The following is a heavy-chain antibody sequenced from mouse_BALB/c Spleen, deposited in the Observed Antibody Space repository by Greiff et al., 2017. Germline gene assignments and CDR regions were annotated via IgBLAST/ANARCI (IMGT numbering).Heavy chain of an antibody. D-gene: IGHD1-1*02. V-gene: IGHV1S137*01. CDR3: VGGAMDY. J-gene: IGHJ4*01. CDR2: ISTYYGDA. CDR1: GYTFTDYA. Sequence: QVQLKQSGAELVRPGVSVKISCKGSGYTFTDYAMHWVKQSHAKSLEWIGVISTYYGDASYNQKFKGKATMTVDKSSSTAYMELARLTSEDSAIYYCVGGAMDYWGQGTSVTVSS.